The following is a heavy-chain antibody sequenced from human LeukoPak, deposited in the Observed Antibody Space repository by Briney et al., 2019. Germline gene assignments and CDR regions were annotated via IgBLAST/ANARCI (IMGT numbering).Heavy chain of an antibody. CDR3: ARVFMNYLLHYYYYYMDG. J-gene: IGHJ6*03. CDR2: ISSSSSNI. Sequence: GGSLRLSCAASGFTFSSYSMNWVRQAPGKGLEWVSSISSSSSNIYYADSVKGRFTISRDNAKNSLYLQMNSLRAEDTAVYYCARVFMNYLLHYYYYYMDGWGKGTTVTVSS. D-gene: IGHD1-7*01. V-gene: IGHV3-21*01. CDR1: GFTFSSYS.